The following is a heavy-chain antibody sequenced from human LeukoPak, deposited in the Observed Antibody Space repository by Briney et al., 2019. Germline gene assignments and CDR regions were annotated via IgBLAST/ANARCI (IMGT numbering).Heavy chain of an antibody. CDR3: TTSTLFSGSYPDDY. Sequence: GGSLRLSCAASGFTFSNAWMSWVRQAPGKGLEWIGRIKSKAHGGTTDYAAPVKGRFTISRDDSKNTLYLQMNSLKTKDTAVYYCTTSTLFSGSYPDDYWGQGTLVTVSS. V-gene: IGHV3-15*01. CDR2: IKSKAHGGTT. D-gene: IGHD1-26*01. CDR1: GFTFSNAW. J-gene: IGHJ4*02.